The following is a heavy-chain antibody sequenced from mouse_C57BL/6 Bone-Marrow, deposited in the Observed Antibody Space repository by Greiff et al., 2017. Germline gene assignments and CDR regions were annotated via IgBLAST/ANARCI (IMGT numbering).Heavy chain of an antibody. CDR1: GYTFTSYT. CDR3: ARSRSPAWFAY. Sequence: VQLQQSGAELARPGASVKMSCKASGYTFTSYTMHWVKQRPGQGLEWIGYINPSSGYTKYNQKFKDKATLTADKSSSTAYMQLSSLTSEDSAVYCCARSRSPAWFAYWGQGTLVTVSA. CDR2: INPSSGYT. D-gene: IGHD1-1*01. J-gene: IGHJ3*01. V-gene: IGHV1-4*01.